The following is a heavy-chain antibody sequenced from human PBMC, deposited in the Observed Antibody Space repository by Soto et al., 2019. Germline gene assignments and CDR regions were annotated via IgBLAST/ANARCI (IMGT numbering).Heavy chain of an antibody. CDR3: ARDSSSSHYYYYGMDV. J-gene: IGHJ6*02. V-gene: IGHV3-21*01. Sequence: GGSLRLSCAASGFTFSSYSMNWVRQAPGKGLEWVSSISSSSSYIYYADSVRGRFTISRDNAKNSLYLQMNSLRAEDTAVYYCARDSSSSHYYYYGMDVWGQGTTVTVSS. CDR2: ISSSSSYI. CDR1: GFTFSSYS. D-gene: IGHD6-6*01.